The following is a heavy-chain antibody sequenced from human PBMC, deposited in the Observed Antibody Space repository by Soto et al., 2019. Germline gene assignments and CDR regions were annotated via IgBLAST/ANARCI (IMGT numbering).Heavy chain of an antibody. Sequence: ASVKVSCKASGYTFTGYYMHWVRQAPGQGLEWMGWINPNSGGTNYAQKFQGRVTMTRDTSISTAYMELSRLRSDDTAVYYCARGGRDCSGGSCYLYYFDYWGKGTQVTV. CDR3: ARGGRDCSGGSCYLYYFDY. CDR1: GYTFTGYY. CDR2: INPNSGGT. J-gene: IGHJ4*02. D-gene: IGHD2-15*01. V-gene: IGHV1-2*02.